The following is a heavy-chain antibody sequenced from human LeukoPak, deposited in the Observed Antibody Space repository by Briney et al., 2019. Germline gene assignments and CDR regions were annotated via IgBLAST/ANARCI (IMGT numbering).Heavy chain of an antibody. CDR2: ISSGSTAI. D-gene: IGHD3-16*01. J-gene: IGHJ4*02. CDR3: AKWGSSSLSGY. V-gene: IGHV3-48*01. CDR1: GFTFSSYS. Sequence: GGSLRLSCAASGFTFSSYSMNWVRQAPGKGLEWVSYISSGSTAIYYADSVKGRFTISRDNAKNSLYLQMNSLRAEDTAVYYCAKWGSSSLSGYWGQRTLVTVSS.